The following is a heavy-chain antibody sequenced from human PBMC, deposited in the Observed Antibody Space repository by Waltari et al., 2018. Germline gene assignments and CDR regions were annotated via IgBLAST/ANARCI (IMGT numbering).Heavy chain of an antibody. V-gene: IGHV4-39*01. D-gene: IGHD3-22*01. CDR3: ASPQGGSGYPFDP. Sequence: QLQLQESGPGLVKPSATLSLTCTVSGGSISSSSYYWGWIRQPPGKGLEWIGSIYYSGSTYYNPSLKSRVTISVDTSKNQFSLKLSSVTAADTAVYYCASPQGGSGYPFDPWGQGTLVTVSS. J-gene: IGHJ5*02. CDR2: IYYSGST. CDR1: GGSISSSSYY.